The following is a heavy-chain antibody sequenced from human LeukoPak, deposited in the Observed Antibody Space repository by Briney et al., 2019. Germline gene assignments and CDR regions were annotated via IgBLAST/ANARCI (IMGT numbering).Heavy chain of an antibody. Sequence: PSETLSLTCTVSGGSISSSNYYWGWIRQPPGKGLECIGSVYYSGNTYYNPSLKSRVTISVDTSKNQFSLKLSSVTAADTAVYYCARAVTSSSSWYKWVNWFDPWGQGTLVTISS. V-gene: IGHV4-39*07. CDR3: ARAVTSSSSWYKWVNWFDP. CDR1: GGSISSSNYY. J-gene: IGHJ5*02. CDR2: VYYSGNT. D-gene: IGHD6-13*01.